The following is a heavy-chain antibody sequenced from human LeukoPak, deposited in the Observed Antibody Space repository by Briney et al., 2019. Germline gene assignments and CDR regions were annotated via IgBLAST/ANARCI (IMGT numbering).Heavy chain of an antibody. Sequence: ASVKVSCKASGYTFIGYYMHWVRQAPGQGLEWMGWINPNNGGTNYAQKFQGRVTMTSDTSISTAYMDLSSLRSDDTAVYYCARDSGYCSGGSCSPKIGFDYWGQGTLVTVSS. V-gene: IGHV1-2*02. J-gene: IGHJ4*02. CDR3: ARDSGYCSGGSCSPKIGFDY. D-gene: IGHD2-15*01. CDR2: INPNNGGT. CDR1: GYTFIGYY.